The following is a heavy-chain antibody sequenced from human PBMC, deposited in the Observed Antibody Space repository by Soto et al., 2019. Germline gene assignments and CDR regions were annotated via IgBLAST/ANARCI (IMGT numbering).Heavy chain of an antibody. CDR3: ARDRVAATTNYYYYGMDV. V-gene: IGHV1-69*01. J-gene: IGHJ6*02. CDR1: GGTFSSYA. Sequence: QVQLVQSGAEVKKPGSSVKVSCKASGGTFSSYAISWVRQAPGQGLEWMGGIIPIFGTANYAQKFQGRVTITADESTSTAYMELSSLRSEDTAVYYCARDRVAATTNYYYYGMDVWGQGTMVTVSS. CDR2: IIPIFGTA. D-gene: IGHD2-15*01.